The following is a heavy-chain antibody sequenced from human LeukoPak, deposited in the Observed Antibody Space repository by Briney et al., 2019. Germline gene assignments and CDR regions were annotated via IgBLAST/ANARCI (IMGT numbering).Heavy chain of an antibody. V-gene: IGHV1-18*01. J-gene: IGHJ4*02. CDR2: ISAYNGYT. Sequence: ASVKVSCKASGYTFTSYGISWVRQAPGQGLEWMGLISAYNGYTNYAQKLQGRVTMTTDTSTTTAYMELRSLRSDDTAVYYCARTPFYDILAGPPLRFDYWGQGTLVTVSS. D-gene: IGHD3-9*01. CDR3: ARTPFYDILAGPPLRFDY. CDR1: GYTFTSYG.